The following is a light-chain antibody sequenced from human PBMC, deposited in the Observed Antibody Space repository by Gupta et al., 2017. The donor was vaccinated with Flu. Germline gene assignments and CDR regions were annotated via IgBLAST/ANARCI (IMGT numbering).Light chain of an antibody. CDR2: AAS. Sequence: DIQMTQSPSSLSASVGDRVTITCRASQSISSFLNWYKQKPGKAPKLLIYAASSLQSGVPSRFSGSGCGKDFTLTISRRQPEDFATYYCQQSSSTPLVTFGHGTKVDIK. CDR1: QSISSF. V-gene: IGKV1-39*01. J-gene: IGKJ3*01. CDR3: QQSSSTPLVT.